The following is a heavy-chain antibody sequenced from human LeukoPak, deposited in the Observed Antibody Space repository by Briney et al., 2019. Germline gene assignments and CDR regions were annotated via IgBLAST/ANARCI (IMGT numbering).Heavy chain of an antibody. J-gene: IGHJ5*02. D-gene: IGHD1-26*01. CDR3: TRDAFSGSYSSVFWFDP. Sequence: GGSLRLSCTASGFTFGDYAMSWVRQAPGKGLEWVGFIRSKAYGGTTEYAASVKGRFTISRDDSKSIAYLQMNSLKTEDTAVYYCTRDAFSGSYSSVFWFDPWGQGTLVTVSS. CDR1: GFTFGDYA. V-gene: IGHV3-49*04. CDR2: IRSKAYGGTT.